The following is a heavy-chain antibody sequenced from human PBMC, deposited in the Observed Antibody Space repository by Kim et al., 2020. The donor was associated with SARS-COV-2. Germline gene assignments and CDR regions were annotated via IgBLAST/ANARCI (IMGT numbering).Heavy chain of an antibody. J-gene: IGHJ4*02. D-gene: IGHD6-13*01. Sequence: NPSLKSRVTMSIDTSKNQFSLKLNSVTAADTAVYYCARGPCRSNWYSADYWGQGTLVTVSS. V-gene: IGHV4-4*07. CDR3: ARGPCRSNWYSADY.